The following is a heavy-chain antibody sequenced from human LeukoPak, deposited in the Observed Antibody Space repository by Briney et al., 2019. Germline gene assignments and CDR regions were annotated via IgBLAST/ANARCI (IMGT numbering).Heavy chain of an antibody. Sequence: AGGSLTLSCIASGFTFKNYWTTWVRQAPGKGLEWVAHIEQKGSEKYHVDSAKGRFTISRDNAENSLFLQMNSLRVDDTAVYYCARVPSITIFGRPTYCDLWGQGTLVTVSS. CDR3: ARVPSITIFGRPTYCDL. J-gene: IGHJ5*02. CDR1: GFTFKNYW. V-gene: IGHV3-7*01. CDR2: IEQKGSEK. D-gene: IGHD3-3*01.